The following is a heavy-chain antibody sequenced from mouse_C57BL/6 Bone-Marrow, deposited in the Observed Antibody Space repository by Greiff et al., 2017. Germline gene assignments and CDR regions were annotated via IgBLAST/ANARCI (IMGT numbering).Heavy chain of an antibody. Sequence: QVQLQQSGAELARPGASVKLSCKASGYTFTSYGISWVKQRTGQGLEWIGDIYPRSGNTYYNEKFKGKATLTADKSSSPAYMELRSLTSEASAVYCCAGYCSNYYFDDGGQGTTLTVSS. CDR2: IYPRSGNT. D-gene: IGHD2-5*01. J-gene: IGHJ2*01. CDR3: AGYCSNYYFDD. V-gene: IGHV1-81*01. CDR1: GYTFTSYG.